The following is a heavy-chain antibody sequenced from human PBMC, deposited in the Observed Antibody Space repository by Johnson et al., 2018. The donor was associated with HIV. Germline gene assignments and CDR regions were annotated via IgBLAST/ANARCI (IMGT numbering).Heavy chain of an antibody. CDR1: GFTFSNAW. J-gene: IGHJ3*02. Sequence: VQVVESGGGLVKPGGSLRLSCAASGFTFSNAWMSWVRQAPGKGLAWVANIKQDGSEIYYVDSVKGRFTISNDNAKNSLYLQMNSLRAEDTAVYYGARVMGLGGYSLAFDIWGQGTMVTVSS. D-gene: IGHD3-22*01. CDR2: IKQDGSEI. CDR3: ARVMGLGGYSLAFDI. V-gene: IGHV3-7*01.